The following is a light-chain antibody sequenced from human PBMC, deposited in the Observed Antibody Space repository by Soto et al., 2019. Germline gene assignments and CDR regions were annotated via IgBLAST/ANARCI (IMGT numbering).Light chain of an antibody. J-gene: IGKJ1*01. V-gene: IGKV3-15*01. Sequence: EIVMTQSPATLSVSPVERATLSCRASQSVNSNLAWYQQKPGQAPRLLIYGPSTRATGVPASFSGSGSGTEFTLTISSLQSEDFAVYYCQQYNKWLWTFGQGTKVDIK. CDR1: QSVNSN. CDR3: QQYNKWLWT. CDR2: GPS.